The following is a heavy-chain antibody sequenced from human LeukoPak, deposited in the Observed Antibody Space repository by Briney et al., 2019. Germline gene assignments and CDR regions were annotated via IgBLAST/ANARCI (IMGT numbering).Heavy chain of an antibody. CDR1: GGSISSSIYY. J-gene: IGHJ5*02. CDR2: IYYSGST. D-gene: IGHD4-17*01. Sequence: SETLSLTCTVSGGSISSSIYYWGWIRQPPGKGLEWIGYIYYSGSTYYNPSLKSRVTISIQTSKNQFSLKLTSLTAADTVVYYCAGDYGDLLTGIRFDTWGQGTLVTVSS. V-gene: IGHV4-30-4*08. CDR3: AGDYGDLLTGIRFDT.